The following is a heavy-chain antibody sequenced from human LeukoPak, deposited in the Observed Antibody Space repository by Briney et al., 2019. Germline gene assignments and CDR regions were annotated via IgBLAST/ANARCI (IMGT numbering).Heavy chain of an antibody. CDR3: VRHVSTNTGYFDS. CDR1: GDSIGSHY. V-gene: IGHV4-59*08. J-gene: IGHJ4*02. CDR2: IFYVGST. Sequence: SETLSLTCTVSGDSIGSHYWSWIQQPPGKGLEWIGYIFYVGSTNYNPSLKSRVGVFVDTSRDQFSLDLDFVTAADTALYYCVRHVSTNTGYFDSCGQGTLVSVSS. D-gene: IGHD5-24*01.